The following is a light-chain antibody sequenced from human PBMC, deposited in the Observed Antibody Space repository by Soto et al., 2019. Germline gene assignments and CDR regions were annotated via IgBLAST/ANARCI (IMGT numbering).Light chain of an antibody. Sequence: EIVLTQSPVTLSLSPGERATLSCRASQSVSSSYLAWYQQKPGQAPRLLIYGASSRATGIPYRFSGSGSGTDFTLTISRLEPEDFAVYYCQQYGSSLYTFGQGTKLEIK. CDR3: QQYGSSLYT. CDR1: QSVSSSY. CDR2: GAS. V-gene: IGKV3-20*01. J-gene: IGKJ2*01.